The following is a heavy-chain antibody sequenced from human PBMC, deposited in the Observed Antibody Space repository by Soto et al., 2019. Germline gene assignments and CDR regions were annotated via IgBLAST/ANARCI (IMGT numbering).Heavy chain of an antibody. CDR2: ISGSGGST. CDR1: GFTFSSYA. V-gene: IGHV3-23*01. Sequence: GGSLRLSCAASGFTFSSYAMSWVRQAPGKGLEWVSAISGSGGSTYYADSVKGRFTISRDNSKNTLYLQMNSLRAEDTAVYYCAKDLEVYDFWSGYYQHHDILTGLDYWGQGTLVTVSS. CDR3: AKDLEVYDFWSGYYQHHDILTGLDY. J-gene: IGHJ4*02. D-gene: IGHD3-3*01.